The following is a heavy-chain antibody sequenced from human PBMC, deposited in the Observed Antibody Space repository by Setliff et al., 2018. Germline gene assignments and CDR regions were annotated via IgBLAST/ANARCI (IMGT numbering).Heavy chain of an antibody. Sequence: GGSLRLSCAASAFTFGTYSMHWVRQTPGKGLEWVSSISPSSFFIYYTDSVKGRFTISRDNAKNSLYLHMNSLRVEDTAVYFCARSPGWIPWFDSWGQGTLVTVSS. CDR1: AFTFGTYS. D-gene: IGHD5-18*01. V-gene: IGHV3-21*01. J-gene: IGHJ5*01. CDR3: ARSPGWIPWFDS. CDR2: ISPSSFFI.